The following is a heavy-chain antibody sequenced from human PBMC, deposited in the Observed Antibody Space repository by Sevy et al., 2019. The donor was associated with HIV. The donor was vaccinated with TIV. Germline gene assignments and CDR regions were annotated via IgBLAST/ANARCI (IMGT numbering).Heavy chain of an antibody. J-gene: IGHJ6*03. V-gene: IGHV3-23*01. D-gene: IGHD2-21*02. CDR3: AKALSLTARYYYYYMDV. CDR2: INDRGVTT. Sequence: GGCLRLSCVASGFTFNTYAMNWVRQAPGKGLEWVSSINDRGVTTYYADSVRGRFTISRDNSKNTLYLQMSSLRAEDTAVYYCAKALSLTARYYYYYMDVWGKGTTVTVSS. CDR1: GFTFNTYA.